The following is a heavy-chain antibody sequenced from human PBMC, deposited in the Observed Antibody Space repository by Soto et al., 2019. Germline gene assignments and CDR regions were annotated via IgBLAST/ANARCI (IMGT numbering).Heavy chain of an antibody. V-gene: IGHV3-7*01. Sequence: GSLRLSCAASRFTLRSKWKGCVGHAPGKGLEGLATINTDVSEAKYVDSVKGRFTVSSDNAKNSLYLQMDGLRAEDTAVYYCARDSGYGSWSSVNHDLDCWGRGTLVTVSS. CDR1: RFTLRSKW. CDR3: ARDSGYGSWSSVNHDLDC. D-gene: IGHD3-10*01. CDR2: INTDVSEA. J-gene: IGHJ4*01.